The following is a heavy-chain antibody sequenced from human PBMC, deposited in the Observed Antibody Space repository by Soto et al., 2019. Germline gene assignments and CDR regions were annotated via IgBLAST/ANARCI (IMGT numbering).Heavy chain of an antibody. CDR1: GGSVSDSSYH. D-gene: IGHD6-19*01. J-gene: IGHJ4*02. CDR2: IDSSGIT. Sequence: QLQLQESGPGLVKPSETLSLTCTVSGGSVSDSSYHWGWIRQPPGKGLEWIGSIDSSGITYYNPSLRSRVAMSVDTSKNQLSLKLSSVTAADTAVYYCARHASGWWWGQGTLVTVSS. V-gene: IGHV4-39*01. CDR3: ARHASGWW.